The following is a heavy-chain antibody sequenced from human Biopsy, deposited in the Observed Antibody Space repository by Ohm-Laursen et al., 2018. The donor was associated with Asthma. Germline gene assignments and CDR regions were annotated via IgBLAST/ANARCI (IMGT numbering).Heavy chain of an antibody. V-gene: IGHV3-30*03. CDR3: ARAGESDLVGGLDV. CDR2: IAWDGINS. D-gene: IGHD2-21*01. CDR1: GFTFSTYG. Sequence: SLRLSCTASGFTFSTYGMHWVRQAPGKGLEWVAYIAWDGINSCYADSVKGRFTISRDNSRNTLYLQKNSLRADDTAVYYCARAGESDLVGGLDVWGQGTTVIVS. J-gene: IGHJ6*02.